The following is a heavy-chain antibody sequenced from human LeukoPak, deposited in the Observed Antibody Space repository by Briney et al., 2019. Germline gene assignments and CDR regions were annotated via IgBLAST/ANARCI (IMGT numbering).Heavy chain of an antibody. V-gene: IGHV3-9*01. CDR1: GFTFEDYA. J-gene: IGHJ4*02. Sequence: PGRSLRLSCAASGFTFEDYAMHWVRQAPGKGLEWVSGISWNSGSIGYADSVKGRFTISRDNAKSSLYLQMNSLRAEDTALYYCAKDVSYSSSWYHLDYWGQGTLVTVSS. CDR2: ISWNSGSI. CDR3: AKDVSYSSSWYHLDY. D-gene: IGHD6-13*01.